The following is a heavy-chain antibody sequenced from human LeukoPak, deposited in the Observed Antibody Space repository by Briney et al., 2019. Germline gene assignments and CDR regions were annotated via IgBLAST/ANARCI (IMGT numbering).Heavy chain of an antibody. D-gene: IGHD1-26*01. CDR3: AKDVHGIFDY. CDR2: ISGSGGST. CDR1: GFTVSSNY. Sequence: PGGSLRLSCAASGFTVSSNYMSWVRQAPGKGLEWVSAISGSGGSTYYADSVKGRFTISRDNSKNTLYLQMNSLRAEDTAVYYCAKDVHGIFDYWGQGTLVTVSS. J-gene: IGHJ4*02. V-gene: IGHV3-23*01.